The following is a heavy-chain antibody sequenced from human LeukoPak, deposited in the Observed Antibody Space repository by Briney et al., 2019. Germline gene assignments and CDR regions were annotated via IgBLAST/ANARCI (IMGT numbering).Heavy chain of an antibody. Sequence: GESLQISCKGSGYSFTSYWIGWVRQMPGKGLEWMGIIYPGDSDTRYSPSFQGQVTISADKSISTAYLQWSNLKASDTAMYYCARHKDHDYGDYGVDYWGQGTLVTVSS. J-gene: IGHJ4*02. D-gene: IGHD4-17*01. CDR1: GYSFTSYW. CDR2: IYPGDSDT. V-gene: IGHV5-51*01. CDR3: ARHKDHDYGDYGVDY.